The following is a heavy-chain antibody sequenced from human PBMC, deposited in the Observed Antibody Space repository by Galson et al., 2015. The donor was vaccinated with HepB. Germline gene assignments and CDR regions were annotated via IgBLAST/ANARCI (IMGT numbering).Heavy chain of an antibody. CDR2: IRGSGTGT. J-gene: IGHJ4*02. V-gene: IGHV3-23*01. CDR1: GFTFDDYA. CDR3: AKDSGLGGEDY. Sequence: SLRLSCAASGFTFDDYAMHWVRQAPGKGLEWVSAIRGSGTGTYYADSVKGRFTISRDDSKNTLFLQLNSLRAEDTAIYYCAKDSGLGGEDYWGQGILVTVSS. D-gene: IGHD3-16*01.